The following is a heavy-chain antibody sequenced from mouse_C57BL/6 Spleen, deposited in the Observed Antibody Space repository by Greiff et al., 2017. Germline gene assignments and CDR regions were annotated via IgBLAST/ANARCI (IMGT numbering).Heavy chain of an antibody. V-gene: IGHV1-15*01. D-gene: IGHD2-3*01. CDR2: IDPDTGGT. CDR3: AQGGYCYECFDD. J-gene: IGHJ1*01. Sequence: VQLQQSGAELVRPGASVTLSCKASGYTFTDYEMHWVKQTPVHGLEWIGAIDPDTGGTAYNQKFKGKAKLTADKSSSTAYMQLRSLTSEDSAVYYCAQGGYCYECFDDWGQGTTVTVSS. CDR1: GYTFTDYE.